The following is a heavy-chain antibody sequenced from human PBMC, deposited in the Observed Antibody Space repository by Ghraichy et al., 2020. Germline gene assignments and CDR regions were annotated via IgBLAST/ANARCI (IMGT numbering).Heavy chain of an antibody. V-gene: IGHV3-30*02. D-gene: IGHD4-23*01. J-gene: IGHJ4*02. CDR1: GFTFSSYG. Sequence: GGSLRLSCAASGFTFSSYGMHWVRQAPGKGLEWVAFIRYDGSNKYYADSVKGRFTISRDNSKNTLYLQMNSLRAEDTAVYYCASNDYGDKKFDYWGQGTLVTVSS. CDR2: IRYDGSNK. CDR3: ASNDYGDKKFDY.